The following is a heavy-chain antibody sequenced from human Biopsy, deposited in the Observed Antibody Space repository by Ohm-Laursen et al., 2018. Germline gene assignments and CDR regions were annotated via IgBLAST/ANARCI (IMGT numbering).Heavy chain of an antibody. V-gene: IGHV4-61*03. J-gene: IGHJ2*01. CDR2: VYYTGST. CDR1: GASVTSGSYY. Sequence: SQTLSLTCAVSGASVTSGSYYWSWIRQSPGKGLEWIGYVYYTGSTGYNPSLQSRVTISVDTSKNHFSLRLRSVTPADTAIYYCARDRGYYSDRTVPGYFDLWGRGTLVTVSS. CDR3: ARDRGYYSDRTVPGYFDL. D-gene: IGHD3-22*01.